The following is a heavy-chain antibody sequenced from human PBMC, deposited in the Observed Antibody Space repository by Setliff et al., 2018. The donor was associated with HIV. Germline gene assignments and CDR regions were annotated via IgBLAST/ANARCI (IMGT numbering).Heavy chain of an antibody. D-gene: IGHD2-21*01. Sequence: ASVKVSCKASGYTFSSHAINWVRQAPGQGLEWMGWINTNTGNPTYGQGFTGRFVLSLDTSVSTAYLQISSLGAEDTAVYYCARDYYCGRDCYSAFDSWGQGTMVTVSS. V-gene: IGHV7-4-1*02. CDR1: GYTFSSHA. J-gene: IGHJ3*02. CDR3: ARDYYCGRDCYSAFDS. CDR2: INTNTGNP.